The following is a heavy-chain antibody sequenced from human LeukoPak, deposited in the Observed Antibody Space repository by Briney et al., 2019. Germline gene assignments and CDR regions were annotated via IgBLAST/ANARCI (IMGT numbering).Heavy chain of an antibody. Sequence: GGSLRLSCAASGFTFSDYYMSWIRQAPGKGLEWVSYISSSGSTIYYADSVKGRFTISRDNAKNSLYLQMNSLRAEDTAVYYCARDPDSSSWYGPFDPWGQGTLVTVSS. CDR3: ARDPDSSSWYGPFDP. CDR2: ISSSGSTI. CDR1: GFTFSDYY. V-gene: IGHV3-11*04. D-gene: IGHD6-13*01. J-gene: IGHJ5*02.